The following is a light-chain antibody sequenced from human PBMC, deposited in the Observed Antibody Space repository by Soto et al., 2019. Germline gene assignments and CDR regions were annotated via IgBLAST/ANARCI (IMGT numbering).Light chain of an antibody. V-gene: IGLV2-23*02. Sequence: QSVLTQPASVSGSPGQSITISCTGTRTDVGSYDLVSWYQQLPGKVPKLVIYDVTKRPTGVSNRFSGFKSGNTASLTIYGRPAEDEADYYCCSYAGTSSFVLFGGGTKLTVL. CDR3: CSYAGTSSFVL. CDR2: DVT. J-gene: IGLJ2*01. CDR1: RTDVGSYDL.